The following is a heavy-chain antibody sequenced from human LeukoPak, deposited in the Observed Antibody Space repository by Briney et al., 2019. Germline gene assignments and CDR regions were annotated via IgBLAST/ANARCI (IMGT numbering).Heavy chain of an antibody. V-gene: IGHV4-59*01. CDR1: GGSISSYY. CDR3: AREVANPYYFDY. CDR2: IYYSGST. J-gene: IGHJ4*02. D-gene: IGHD5-12*01. Sequence: SETLSLTCTVSGGSISSYYWSWLRQPPGKGLEWIGYIYYSGSTNYNPSLKSRVTISVDTSKNQFSLKLSSVTAADTAVYYCAREVANPYYFDYWGQGTLVTVSS.